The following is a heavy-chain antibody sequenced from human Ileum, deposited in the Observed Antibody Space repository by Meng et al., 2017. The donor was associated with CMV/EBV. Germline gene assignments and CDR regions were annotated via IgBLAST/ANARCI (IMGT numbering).Heavy chain of an antibody. V-gene: IGHV3-15*01. CDR3: SPIYLDY. D-gene: IGHD2/OR15-2a*01. Sequence: GESLKISCASSGLSVTNAWMSWVRQAPGKGLEWIGRINPNSAGGTADYSAPVIGRVTISRDDSTNTLYLLMNSLKSEGTAVYYCSPIYLDYWGQGTLVTVSS. J-gene: IGHJ4*02. CDR2: INPNSAGGTA. CDR1: GLSVTNAW.